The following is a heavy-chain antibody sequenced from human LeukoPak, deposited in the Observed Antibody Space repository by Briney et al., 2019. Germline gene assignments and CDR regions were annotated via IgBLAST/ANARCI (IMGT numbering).Heavy chain of an antibody. D-gene: IGHD4/OR15-4a*01. V-gene: IGHV3-7*01. CDR2: IKHDGSEK. Sequence: GGSLRPSCAASGFTFSNYWMNWVRQAPGKWLEWVANIKHDGSEKYYVDSVKGRFSISRDNAKNSLYLQMNSLRAEDTAVYYCARDDNGGYDYWGQGTLVTVSS. J-gene: IGHJ4*02. CDR3: ARDDNGGYDY. CDR1: GFTFSNYW.